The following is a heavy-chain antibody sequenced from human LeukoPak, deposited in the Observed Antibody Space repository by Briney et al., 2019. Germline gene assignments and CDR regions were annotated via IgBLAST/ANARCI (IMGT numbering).Heavy chain of an antibody. J-gene: IGHJ4*02. D-gene: IGHD6-19*01. V-gene: IGHV1-18*01. CDR3: ASWAVAGPSGLDY. Sequence: SVKVSCKASGYTFTSYGISWVRQAPGRGLEWMGWISAYNGNTNYAQKLQGRVTMTTDTSTSTAYMELRSLRSDGTAVYYCASWAVAGPSGLDYWGQGTLVTVSS. CDR1: GYTFTSYG. CDR2: ISAYNGNT.